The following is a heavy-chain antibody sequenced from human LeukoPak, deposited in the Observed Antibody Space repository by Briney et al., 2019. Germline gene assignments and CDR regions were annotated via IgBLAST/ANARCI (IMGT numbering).Heavy chain of an antibody. D-gene: IGHD3-10*02. Sequence: GGSLRLSCAASGFTFSSYEMNWGRQAPGKGLEWVSYISSSGSTIYYADSVKGRFTISRDNAKNSLYLQMNSLRAEDTAVYYCAELGITMIGGVWGKGTTVTISS. CDR2: ISSSGSTI. CDR1: GFTFSSYE. CDR3: AELGITMIGGV. V-gene: IGHV3-48*03. J-gene: IGHJ6*04.